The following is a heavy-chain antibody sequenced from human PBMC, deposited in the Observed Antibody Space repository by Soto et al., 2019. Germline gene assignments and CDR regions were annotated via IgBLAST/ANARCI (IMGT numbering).Heavy chain of an antibody. J-gene: IGHJ6*03. CDR1: GYTFTSYG. CDR2: ISAYNGNT. V-gene: IGHV1-18*01. Sequence: GASVKVSCKASGYTFTSYGISWVRQAPGQGLEWMGWISAYNGNTNYAQKLQGRVTMTTDTSTSTAYMELRSLRSDDTAVYYCAREGCSGGSCYEMYYYYYCMDVWGKGTTVTVSS. D-gene: IGHD2-15*01. CDR3: AREGCSGGSCYEMYYYYYCMDV.